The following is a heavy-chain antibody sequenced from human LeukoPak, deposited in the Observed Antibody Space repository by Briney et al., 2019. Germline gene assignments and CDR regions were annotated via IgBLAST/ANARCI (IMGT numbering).Heavy chain of an antibody. D-gene: IGHD3-10*01. CDR1: GFTFSTYS. Sequence: GGSLRLSCAASGFTFSTYSMNWVRQAPGKGLGWVSFISGTSSYIYYADSVKGRFTISRDNAKNSLYLQMNSPRAEDTAVYYCARGEYGSGSYHIDYWGQGTLVTVSS. V-gene: IGHV3-21*01. CDR3: ARGEYGSGSYHIDY. J-gene: IGHJ4*02. CDR2: ISGTSSYI.